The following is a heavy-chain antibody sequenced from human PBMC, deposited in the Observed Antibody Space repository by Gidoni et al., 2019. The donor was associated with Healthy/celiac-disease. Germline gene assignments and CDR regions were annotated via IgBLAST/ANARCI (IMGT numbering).Heavy chain of an antibody. V-gene: IGHV1-2*02. J-gene: IGHJ4*02. CDR2: IDPNSGGT. Sequence: QLVQSGPEEKKPGSSVKVPCTASGYTFTGYYMHVVRQAPGQGLEWMGWIDPNSGGTNYAQKFQGRVTMTRDTSISTAYMELSRLRSDDTAVYYCAREGNWGPFDYWGQGTLVTVSS. D-gene: IGHD7-27*01. CDR1: GYTFTGYY. CDR3: AREGNWGPFDY.